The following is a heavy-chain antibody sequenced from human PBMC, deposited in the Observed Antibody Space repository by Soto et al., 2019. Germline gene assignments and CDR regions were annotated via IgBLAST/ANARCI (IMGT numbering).Heavy chain of an antibody. CDR1: GGYIRSGGNY. Sequence: QVQLQESGPGLVKPSQTLSLTCSVSGGYIRSGGNYWSWIRQHPGKGLEWIGFIYYTGHTKYNAARKSPDNISRDMSQHQFSLTRTSVTAADTAVYYCAREDINESFFDSWGPGILVTVSS. CDR2: IYYTGHT. J-gene: IGHJ4*02. V-gene: IGHV4-31*01. CDR3: AREDINESFFDS. D-gene: IGHD2-8*01.